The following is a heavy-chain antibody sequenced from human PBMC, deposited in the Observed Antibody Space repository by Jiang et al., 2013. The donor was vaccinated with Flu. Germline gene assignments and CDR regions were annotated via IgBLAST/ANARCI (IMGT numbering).Heavy chain of an antibody. Sequence: VQLLESGGGLVQPGRSLRLSCAASGFTFDDYAMHWVRQAPGKGLEWVSGISWNSGSIGYADSVKGRFTISRDNAKNSLYLQMNSLRAEDTALYYCAKASIAAAGTDYYYGMDVWGQGTTVTVSS. D-gene: IGHD6-13*01. V-gene: IGHV3-9*01. CDR2: ISWNSGSI. CDR1: GFTFDDYA. CDR3: AKASIAAAGTDYYYGMDV. J-gene: IGHJ6*02.